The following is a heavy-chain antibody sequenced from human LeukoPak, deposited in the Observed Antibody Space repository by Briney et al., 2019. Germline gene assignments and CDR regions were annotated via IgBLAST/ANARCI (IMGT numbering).Heavy chain of an antibody. V-gene: IGHV4-59*08. CDR3: ARRDPGDAFDI. J-gene: IGHJ3*02. CDR2: IYHSGST. CDR1: GGSISSYY. Sequence: SETLSLTCTVSGGSISSYYWSWIRQPPGKGLEWIGSIYHSGSTYYNPSLKSRVTISVDTSKNQFSLKLSSVTAADTAVYYCARRDPGDAFDIWGQGTMVTVSS.